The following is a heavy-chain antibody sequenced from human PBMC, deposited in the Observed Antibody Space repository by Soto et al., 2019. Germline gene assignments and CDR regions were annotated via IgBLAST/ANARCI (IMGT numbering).Heavy chain of an antibody. V-gene: IGHV1-69*13. Sequence: VASVKVSCKASGGTFSSYAISWVRQAPGQGLEWMGGIIPIFGTASYAQKFQGRVTITADESTSTAYMELSSLRSEDTAVYYCARVVVVPADMGYYYYGMDVWGQGTTVTVSS. CDR1: GGTFSSYA. CDR3: ARVVVVPADMGYYYYGMDV. D-gene: IGHD2-2*01. J-gene: IGHJ6*02. CDR2: IIPIFGTA.